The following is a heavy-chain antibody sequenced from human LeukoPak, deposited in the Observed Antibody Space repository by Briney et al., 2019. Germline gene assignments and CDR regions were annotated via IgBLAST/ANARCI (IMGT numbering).Heavy chain of an antibody. J-gene: IGHJ4*02. CDR2: ISSSSSYI. CDR3: ARVLMEYGDYGFFGY. CDR1: GFTFSSYS. D-gene: IGHD4-17*01. Sequence: GGSLRLSCAASGFTFSSYSMNWVRQAPGKGLEWVSSISSSSSYIYYADSVKGRFTISRDNAKNSLYLQMNSLRAEDTAVYYCARVLMEYGDYGFFGYWGQGTLVTVSS. V-gene: IGHV3-21*01.